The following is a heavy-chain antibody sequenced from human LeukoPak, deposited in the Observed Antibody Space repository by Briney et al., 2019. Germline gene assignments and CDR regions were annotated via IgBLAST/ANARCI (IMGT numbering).Heavy chain of an antibody. Sequence: ASVKVSCKASGCTFSSYAISWVRQAPGQGLEWMGVIIPIFGTANYAQKFQGRVTITADESTSTAYMELSSLRSENTAVYYCARGNIRKKEYYYDSSGLLYYYYYYMDVWGKGTTVAVSS. V-gene: IGHV1-69*01. CDR2: IIPIFGTA. CDR1: GCTFSSYA. CDR3: ARGNIRKKEYYYDSSGLLYYYYYYMDV. J-gene: IGHJ6*03. D-gene: IGHD3-22*01.